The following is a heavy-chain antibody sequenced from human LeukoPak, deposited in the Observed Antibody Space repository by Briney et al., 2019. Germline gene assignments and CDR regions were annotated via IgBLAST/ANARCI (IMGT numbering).Heavy chain of an antibody. V-gene: IGHV4-34*01. D-gene: IGHD6-6*01. CDR3: ASRGSSIAARPFDY. Sequence: SETLSLTCIVYGGSISDYYWSWIRQPPGKGLEWIGEINHSGSTNYNPSLKSRVTISVDTSKNQFSLKLSSVTAADTAVYYCASRGSSIAARPFDYWGQGTLVTVSS. J-gene: IGHJ4*02. CDR2: INHSGST. CDR1: GGSISDYY.